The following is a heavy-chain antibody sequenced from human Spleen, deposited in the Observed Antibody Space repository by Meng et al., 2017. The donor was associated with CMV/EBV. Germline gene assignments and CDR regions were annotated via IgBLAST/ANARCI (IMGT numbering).Heavy chain of an antibody. CDR1: GYTFTGYY. J-gene: IGHJ4*02. D-gene: IGHD2-15*01. CDR3: ARGYCSGGSCFFDY. V-gene: IGHV1-2*02. CDR2: INPNSGGT. Sequence: ASVKVSCKASGYTFTGYYMHWVRQAPGQGLEWMGWINPNSGGTNYAQKFQGRVTMTRDTSISTAYMELSRLRSDDTAVYYCARGYCSGGSCFFDYWGQGTLVTVSS.